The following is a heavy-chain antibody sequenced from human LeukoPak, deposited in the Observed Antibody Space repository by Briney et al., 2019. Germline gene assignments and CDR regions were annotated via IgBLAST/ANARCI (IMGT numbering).Heavy chain of an antibody. D-gene: IGHD2-2*02. CDR2: LRYDGTNT. CDR3: AKDTCSTSCYIGALDI. Sequence: GGSLRLSCAASGFTFSSYGMHWARQAPGKGLEWVAFLRYDGTNTYYADPVKGRFTISRDNSKNTLFLEMNSLRAEDTAVYYCAKDTCSTSCYIGALDIWGLGTLVTVSS. V-gene: IGHV3-30*02. J-gene: IGHJ3*02. CDR1: GFTFSSYG.